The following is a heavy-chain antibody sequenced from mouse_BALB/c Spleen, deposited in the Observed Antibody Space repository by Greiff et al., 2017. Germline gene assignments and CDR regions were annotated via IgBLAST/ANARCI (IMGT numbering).Heavy chain of an antibody. CDR1: GFTFSSFG. CDR2: ISSGSSTI. J-gene: IGHJ3*01. Sequence: EVKVEESGGGLVQPGGSRKLSCAASGFTFSSFGMHWVRQAPEKGLEWVAYISSGSSTIYYPDSVKGRFTISRDNAKNTLYLQMSSLRSEDTAMYYCARHTRYYDYDPWFAYWGQGTLVTVSA. V-gene: IGHV5-17*02. CDR3: ARHTRYYDYDPWFAY. D-gene: IGHD2-4*01.